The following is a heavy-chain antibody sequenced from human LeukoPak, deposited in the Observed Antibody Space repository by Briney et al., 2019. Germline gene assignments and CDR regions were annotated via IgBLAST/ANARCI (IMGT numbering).Heavy chain of an antibody. V-gene: IGHV3-66*01. CDR3: AKSGSPSDFDY. CDR1: GFTFSSYG. CDR2: IYSDGNT. Sequence: GGSLRLSCAASGFTFSSYGMSWVRQAPGKGLEWVSFIYSDGNTYYADSVRGRFTISRDNSKNTLYLQMNSLRAEDTAVYYCAKSGSPSDFDYWGQGTLVIVSS. J-gene: IGHJ4*02. D-gene: IGHD1-26*01.